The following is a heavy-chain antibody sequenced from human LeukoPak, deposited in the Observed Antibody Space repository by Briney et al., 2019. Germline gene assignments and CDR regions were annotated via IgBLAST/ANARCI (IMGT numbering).Heavy chain of an antibody. D-gene: IGHD3-10*01. CDR1: GGSFSGYY. J-gene: IGHJ4*02. V-gene: IGHV4-34*01. Sequence: SETLSLTCAVYGGSFSGYYWSWIRQPPGKGLEWIGEINHSGSTNYNPSLKSRVTISVDTSKNQFSLKLSSVTAADTAVYYCARAPWYYGSGSHLDYWGQGTLVTVSS. CDR3: ARAPWYYGSGSHLDY. CDR2: INHSGST.